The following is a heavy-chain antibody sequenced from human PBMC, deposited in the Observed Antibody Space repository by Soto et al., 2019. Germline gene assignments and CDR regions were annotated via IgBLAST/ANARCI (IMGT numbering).Heavy chain of an antibody. CDR2: IRSKAYGGTT. CDR1: GFTFGDYA. D-gene: IGHD6-13*01. V-gene: IGHV3-49*03. Sequence: PGGSLRLSCTASGFTFGDYAMSWFRQAPGKGLEWVGFIRSKAYGGTTEYAASVKGRFTISRDDSKSIAYLQMNSLKTEDTAVYYCTRDLAARSSSSWYPYYYYYYGMDVWGQGTTVTVSS. CDR3: TRDLAARSSSSWYPYYYYYYGMDV. J-gene: IGHJ6*02.